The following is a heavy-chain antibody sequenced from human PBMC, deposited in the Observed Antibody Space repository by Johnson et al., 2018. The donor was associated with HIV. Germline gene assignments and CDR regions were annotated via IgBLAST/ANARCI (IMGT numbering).Heavy chain of an antibody. V-gene: IGHV3-66*01. Sequence: VQLVESGGGLVQPGGSLTLSCAASGFTFSHYWMHWVRQAPGKGLEWVSVLYSGGSTYYADSVKGRFTISRDNSKNTLYLQMNSLRAEDTAVYYCAKDLATANLYDAFDIWGQGTMVTVSS. J-gene: IGHJ3*02. CDR2: LYSGGST. D-gene: IGHD5-12*01. CDR3: AKDLATANLYDAFDI. CDR1: GFTFSHYW.